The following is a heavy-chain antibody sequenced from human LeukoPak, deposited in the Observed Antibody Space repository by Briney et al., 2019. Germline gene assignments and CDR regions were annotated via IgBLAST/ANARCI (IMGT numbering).Heavy chain of an antibody. CDR1: GFTFSDYE. D-gene: IGHD4/OR15-4a*01. Sequence: SGGSLRLSCAASGFTFSDYEINWVRQAPGKGLEWISCISTSGSTTYYADSVKGRFTISRDNAKNSLFLQMNTLTAEDTAVYYCARGALHLFDYWGQGTPVTVSS. CDR3: ARGALHLFDY. J-gene: IGHJ4*02. V-gene: IGHV3-48*03. CDR2: ISTSGSTT.